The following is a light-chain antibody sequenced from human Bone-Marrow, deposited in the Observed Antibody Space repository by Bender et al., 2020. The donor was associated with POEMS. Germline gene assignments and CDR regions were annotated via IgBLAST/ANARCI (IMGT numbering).Light chain of an antibody. CDR3: QAWDTYSVI. CDR1: SSNIVSNY. Sequence: QSVLTQPPSASGTPGQRVTITCSGSSSNIVSNYVYWYQQLPGAAPKLLIHRANQRPSGVPDRFSGSKSGTSASLAISGLRSEDEADYYCQAWDTYSVIFGGGTKLTVL. V-gene: IGLV1-47*01. CDR2: RAN. J-gene: IGLJ2*01.